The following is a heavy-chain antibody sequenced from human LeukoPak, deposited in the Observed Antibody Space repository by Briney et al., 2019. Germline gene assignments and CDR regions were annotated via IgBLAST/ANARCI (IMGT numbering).Heavy chain of an antibody. CDR2: IYHSGST. J-gene: IGHJ4*02. D-gene: IGHD6-13*01. CDR1: GYSISSGYY. Sequence: PSETLSLTCTVSGYSISSGYYWGWIRQPPGKGLEWIGSIYHSGSTYYNPSLKSRVTISLDTSKNQFSLKLSSVTAADTAVYYCARDKGIAAAPFGYWGQGTLVTVSS. CDR3: ARDKGIAAAPFGY. V-gene: IGHV4-38-2*02.